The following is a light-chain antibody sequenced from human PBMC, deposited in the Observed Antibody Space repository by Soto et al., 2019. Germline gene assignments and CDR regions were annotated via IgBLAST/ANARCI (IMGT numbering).Light chain of an antibody. CDR1: QSISRW. CDR2: DAS. V-gene: IGKV1-5*01. Sequence: DIQMTHSPSTLSASVLDRVTITFRASQSISRWLAWYQQKPGRAPKLLIYDASSLESGVPSRFSGSGSGTEFTLTISSLHPDDFASYYCQQYSRDSTFGQGTKVDIK. J-gene: IGKJ1*01. CDR3: QQYSRDST.